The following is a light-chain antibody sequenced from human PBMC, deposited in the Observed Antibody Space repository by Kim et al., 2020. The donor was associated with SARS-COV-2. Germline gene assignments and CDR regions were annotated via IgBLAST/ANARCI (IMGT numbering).Light chain of an antibody. J-gene: IGLJ2*01. CDR3: CSYVV. V-gene: IGLV2-23*02. Sequence: QSALTQPASVSGSPGQSITISCTGTSSDVGSYNLVSWYQQHPGKAPKLMIYEVSKRPSGVSNRFSGSKSGNTASLTISGLQDEDEADYYCCSYVVFGGGTQLTVL. CDR1: SSDVGSYNL. CDR2: EVS.